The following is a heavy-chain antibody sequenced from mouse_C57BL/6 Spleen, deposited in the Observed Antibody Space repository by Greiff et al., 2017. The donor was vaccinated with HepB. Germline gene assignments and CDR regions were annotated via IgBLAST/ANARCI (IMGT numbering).Heavy chain of an antibody. CDR1: GYAFSSSW. J-gene: IGHJ4*01. V-gene: IGHV1-82*01. CDR3: ARGGTTVVATPYAMDY. D-gene: IGHD1-1*01. CDR2: IYPGDGDT. Sequence: VQLQQSGPELVKPGASVKISCKASGYAFSSSWMNWVKQRPGKGLEWIGRIYPGDGDTNYNGKFKGKATLTADKSSSTAYMQLSSLTSEDSAVYFCARGGTTVVATPYAMDYWGQGTSVTVSS.